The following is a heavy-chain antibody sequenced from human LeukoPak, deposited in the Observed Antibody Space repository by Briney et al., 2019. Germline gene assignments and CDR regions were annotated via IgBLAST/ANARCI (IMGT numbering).Heavy chain of an antibody. V-gene: IGHV1-18*04. J-gene: IGHJ4*02. CDR3: ARDIVATKDPDY. D-gene: IGHD5-12*01. Sequence: GASVKVSCKASGYTFTGYYMHWVRQAPGQGLEWMGWISAYNGNTNYAQKLQGRVTMTTDTSTSTAYMELRSLRSDDTAVYYCARDIVATKDPDYWGQGTLVTVSS. CDR1: GYTFTGYY. CDR2: ISAYNGNT.